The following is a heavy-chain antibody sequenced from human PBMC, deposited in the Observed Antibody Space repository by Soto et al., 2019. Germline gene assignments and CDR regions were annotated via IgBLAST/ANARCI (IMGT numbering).Heavy chain of an antibody. CDR2: IHHRGTT. CDR3: ARGGDWKFDF. Sequence: SETLSLTCDVSGDSIRSDKWWSWVRQSPGRGLEWIGEIHHRGTTNCNPSLKSRVTISVEKSKNQLSLEMTSLTAADTAIYYFARGGDWKFDFWGQGSLVTVS. D-gene: IGHD2-21*02. CDR1: GDSIRSDKW. V-gene: IGHV4-4*02. J-gene: IGHJ4*02.